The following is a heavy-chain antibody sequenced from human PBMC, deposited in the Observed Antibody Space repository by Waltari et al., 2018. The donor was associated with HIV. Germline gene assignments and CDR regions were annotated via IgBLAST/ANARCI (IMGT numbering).Heavy chain of an antibody. CDR3: TKAVAGFYYFDY. J-gene: IGHJ4*02. Sequence: EVQLVESGGGLVQPGRSLRLSCAASGFSFGDYSMSWVRQAPGKGLEWVGFIRSKTYGGTTEDAASVKGRFTISRDDSKSIAYLQMNSLKTEDTAVYYCTKAVAGFYYFDYWGQGTQVTVSS. CDR1: GFSFGDYS. D-gene: IGHD6-19*01. V-gene: IGHV3-49*04. CDR2: IRSKTYGGTT.